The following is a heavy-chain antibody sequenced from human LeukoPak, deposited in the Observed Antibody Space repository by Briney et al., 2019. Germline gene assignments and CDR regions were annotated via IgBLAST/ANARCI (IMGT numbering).Heavy chain of an antibody. Sequence: SEALSLTRTVSVGSISNYYWSWIPDPPGTGVEWSAYIYYSGTTNYNPSLKSRVTISLETSKQQIPQKASSVASEDTAVYYCAGHRGITMLRGGFYFDNWGQGALVTV. CDR3: AGHRGITMLRGGFYFDN. CDR2: IYYSGTT. CDR1: VGSISNYY. D-gene: IGHD3-10*01. V-gene: IGHV4-59*08. J-gene: IGHJ4*02.